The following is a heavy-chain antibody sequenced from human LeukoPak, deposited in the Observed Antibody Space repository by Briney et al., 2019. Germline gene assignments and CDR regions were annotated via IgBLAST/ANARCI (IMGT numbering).Heavy chain of an antibody. J-gene: IGHJ3*02. CDR2: IKQDGSEK. V-gene: IGHV3-7*01. D-gene: IGHD4-11*01. CDR3: ARDFTGMTTLSALGAFDI. Sequence: GGSLRLSCAASGFTFSSYWMSWVRQAPGKVLEWMANIKQDGSEKYYVDSVKGRFTISRDNAKNSLYLQMNSLRAEDTAVYYCARDFTGMTTLSALGAFDIWGQGTMVTVSS. CDR1: GFTFSSYW.